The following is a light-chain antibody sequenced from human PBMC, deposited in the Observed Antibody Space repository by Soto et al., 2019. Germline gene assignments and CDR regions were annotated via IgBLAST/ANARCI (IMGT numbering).Light chain of an antibody. CDR1: SGHNFYT. CDR2: LEGSGDY. Sequence: QAVVTQPSSASASLGSSVKLTCTLSSGHNFYTIAWHQQQPGKAPRYLMKLEGSGDYNRGSGVPDRFSGYSSGADRYLTISNFQSEEEADYYCETWDSNSHVFGRGTQVTVL. J-gene: IGLJ1*01. V-gene: IGLV4-60*03. CDR3: ETWDSNSHV.